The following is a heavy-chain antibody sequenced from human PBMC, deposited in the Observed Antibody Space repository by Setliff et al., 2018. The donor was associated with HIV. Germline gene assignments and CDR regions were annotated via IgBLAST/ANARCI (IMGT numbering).Heavy chain of an antibody. D-gene: IGHD2-8*01. V-gene: IGHV4-61*02. CDR1: GGLISSGSYY. CDR3: ARGRHGLVLDV. CDR2: AYISESS. J-gene: IGHJ4*02. Sequence: SETLSLTCNVPGGLISSGSYYWSWVRQPAGKGLEWIGRAYISESSHYNPSLKSRVTISVDTSKDQFSLKLNSVTAADTAVYYCARGRHGLVLDVWGQGTLVTVSS.